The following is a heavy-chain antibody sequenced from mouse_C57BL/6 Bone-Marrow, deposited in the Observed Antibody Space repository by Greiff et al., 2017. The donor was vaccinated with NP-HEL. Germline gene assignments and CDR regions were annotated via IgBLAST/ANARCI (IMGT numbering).Heavy chain of an antibody. CDR3: ARREERGYFDV. V-gene: IGHV1-72*01. CDR1: GYTFTSYW. Sequence: QVQLKQPGAELVKPGASVKLSCKASGYTFTSYWMHWVKQRPGRGLEWIGRIDPNSGGTKYNEKFKSKATLTVDKPSSTAYMQLSSLTSEDSAVYYCARREERGYFDVWGTGTTVTVSS. J-gene: IGHJ1*03. CDR2: IDPNSGGT.